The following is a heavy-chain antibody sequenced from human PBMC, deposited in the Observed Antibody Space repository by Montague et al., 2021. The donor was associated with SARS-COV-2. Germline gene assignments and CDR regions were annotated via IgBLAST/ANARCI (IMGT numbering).Heavy chain of an antibody. CDR3: ARGSSILWWWPFDY. J-gene: IGHJ4*02. Sequence: SETLSLTCAVYGGSFSGYYWSWIRQPPGKGLEWIGEINHSGSTNYNPSLKSRVTIPVDTSKNQFSLKLSPVTAADTAVYYCARGSSILWWWPFDYWGQGTLVTVSS. CDR1: GGSFSGYY. CDR2: INHSGST. D-gene: IGHD2-21*01. V-gene: IGHV4-34*01.